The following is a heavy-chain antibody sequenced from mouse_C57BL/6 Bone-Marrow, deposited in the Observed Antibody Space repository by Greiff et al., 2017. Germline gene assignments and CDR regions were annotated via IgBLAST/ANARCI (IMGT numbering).Heavy chain of an antibody. D-gene: IGHD2-1*01. V-gene: IGHV5-9-1*02. CDR3: TRDLHLLFSWDFDV. J-gene: IGHJ1*03. CDR2: ISRGGDYI. Sequence: EVHLVESGAGLVKPGGSLKLSCAASGFTFSSYAMSWVRQTPEKRLEWVAYISRGGDYIYYADTVKGRFTISRDNARNTMYLQMSSLKSEDTAMYYGTRDLHLLFSWDFDVWGTGTTVTVSS. CDR1: GFTFSSYA.